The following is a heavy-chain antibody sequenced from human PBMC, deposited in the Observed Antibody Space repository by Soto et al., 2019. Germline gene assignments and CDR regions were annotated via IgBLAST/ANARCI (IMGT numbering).Heavy chain of an antibody. D-gene: IGHD3-22*01. V-gene: IGHV1-18*01. CDR2: ISANNGNT. J-gene: IGHJ3*02. CDR1: GYIFTTYG. CDR3: ARDLQFSSDSSGYRDVFDI. Sequence: QVQLVQSGAEVKKPGASVKVSCKASGYIFTTYGISWVRQAPGQGLEWMGWISANNGNTYYAQKFQGRVTMNTDTPTRTIYMELRSLRSDDTAVYYCARDLQFSSDSSGYRDVFDIWGQGTMVTVSS.